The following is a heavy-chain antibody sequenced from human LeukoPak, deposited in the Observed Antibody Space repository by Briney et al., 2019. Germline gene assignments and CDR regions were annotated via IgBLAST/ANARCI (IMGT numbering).Heavy chain of an antibody. J-gene: IGHJ4*02. D-gene: IGHD3-22*01. Sequence: GGSLRLSCAASGFTFDDYAMHWVRQAPGKGLEWVAVISYDGSNKYYADSVKGRFTISRDNSKNTLYLQMNSLRAEDTAVYYCAKEAYYYDSSGYLDYWGQGTLVTVSS. CDR3: AKEAYYYDSSGYLDY. V-gene: IGHV3-30*18. CDR1: GFTFDDYA. CDR2: ISYDGSNK.